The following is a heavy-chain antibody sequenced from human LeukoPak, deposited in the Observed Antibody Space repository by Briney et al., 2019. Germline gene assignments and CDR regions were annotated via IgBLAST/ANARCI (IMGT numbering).Heavy chain of an antibody. CDR2: AYHSGIT. V-gene: IGHV4-59*12. CDR1: GGSISSYY. J-gene: IGHJ4*02. D-gene: IGHD5-18*01. CDR3: ARRGYSYGYFDY. Sequence: SETLSLTCTVSGGSISSYYWSWIRQPPGKGLEWIGEAYHSGITNYNPSLKSRVTISVDKSKNQFSLELTSVTAADTALYYCARRGYSYGYFDYWGQGTLVTVSS.